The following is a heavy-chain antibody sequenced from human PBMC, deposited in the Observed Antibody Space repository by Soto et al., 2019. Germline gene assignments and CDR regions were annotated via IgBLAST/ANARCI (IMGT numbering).Heavy chain of an antibody. D-gene: IGHD6-6*01. CDR3: ARLSLPDKPSSFDK. V-gene: IGHV5-51*01. CDR2: IYLGDSDT. J-gene: IGHJ4*02. Sequence: PGESLKISCKGSGFSFTTYWIGWVRQMYGKGLEWMGIIYLGDSDTRYSPSFQGQVTISADKSISTAYLQWSSLKASDTAMYYCARLSLPDKPSSFDKWGPGTAVTVSS. CDR1: GFSFTTYW.